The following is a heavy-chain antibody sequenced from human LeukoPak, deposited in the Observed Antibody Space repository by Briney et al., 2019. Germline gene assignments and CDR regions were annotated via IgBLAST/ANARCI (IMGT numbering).Heavy chain of an antibody. CDR1: GYTLTKLS. Sequence: ASVKVSCKVSGYTLTKLSMHWVRQAPGKGLEWMGGFDPEDGETIYAQKFQGRVTITEDTSTDTAYMELSSLRSEDTAVYYCATGLIFFLEWPTLDYWGQGTLVTVSS. V-gene: IGHV1-24*01. CDR2: FDPEDGET. CDR3: ATGLIFFLEWPTLDY. D-gene: IGHD3-3*01. J-gene: IGHJ4*02.